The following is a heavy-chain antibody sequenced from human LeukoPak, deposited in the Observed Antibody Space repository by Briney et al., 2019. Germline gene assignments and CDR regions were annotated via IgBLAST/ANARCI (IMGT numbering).Heavy chain of an antibody. CDR1: GGSISSSTYY. CDR3: ARILIAAGTN. V-gene: IGHV4-39*01. J-gene: IGHJ4*02. D-gene: IGHD6-13*01. CDR2: IYYSGST. Sequence: SETLSLTCTVSGGSISSSTYYWGWIRQPPGKGLEWIGSIYYSGSTYYNPSLKSRVTISVDTSKNQFSLKLSSVTAADTAVYYCARILIAAGTNWGQGTLVTVSS.